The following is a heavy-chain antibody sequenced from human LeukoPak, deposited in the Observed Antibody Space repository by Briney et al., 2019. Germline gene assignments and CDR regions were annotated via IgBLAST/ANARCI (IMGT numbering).Heavy chain of an antibody. CDR3: ARERREQLLPPYTRSVTYFDY. D-gene: IGHD2-2*01. Sequence: SETLSLTCAVYGGSFTGYYWSWIRQPPGKGLEWIGEITHSGSTNYNPSLKSRVTISVDTSKNQFSVKLSSVTAADTAVYYCARERREQLLPPYTRSVTYFDYWGQGTLVTVSS. V-gene: IGHV4-34*01. CDR2: ITHSGST. CDR1: GGSFTGYY. J-gene: IGHJ4*02.